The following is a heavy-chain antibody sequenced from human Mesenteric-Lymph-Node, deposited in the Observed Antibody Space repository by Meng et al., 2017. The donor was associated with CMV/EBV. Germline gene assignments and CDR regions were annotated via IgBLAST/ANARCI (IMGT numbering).Heavy chain of an antibody. Sequence: ASVKVSCKASGYTFSGYYMHWVRQAPGQGLEWMGWINPNSGGSNYAQKFQGRVTITTDESASTAYMELSSLRSNDTAVYYCARDPKYQPSNAFDIWGQGTMVTVSS. J-gene: IGHJ3*02. CDR1: GYTFSGYY. CDR2: INPNSGGS. V-gene: IGHV1-2*02. CDR3: ARDPKYQPSNAFDI. D-gene: IGHD2-2*01.